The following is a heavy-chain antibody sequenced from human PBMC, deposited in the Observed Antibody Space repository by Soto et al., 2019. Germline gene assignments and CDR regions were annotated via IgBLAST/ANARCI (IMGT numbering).Heavy chain of an antibody. CDR2: ISAYNGNT. V-gene: IGHV1-18*01. D-gene: IGHD6-6*01. CDR1: GYTFTSYG. CDR3: ARDITDSSSWRHKTKPGRFDY. Sequence: ASVKVSCKASGYTFTSYGISWVRQAPGQGLEWMGWISAYNGNTNYAQKLQGRVTMTTDTSTSTAYMELRSLRSDDTAVYYCARDITDSSSWRHKTKPGRFDYWGQGTLVTVSS. J-gene: IGHJ4*01.